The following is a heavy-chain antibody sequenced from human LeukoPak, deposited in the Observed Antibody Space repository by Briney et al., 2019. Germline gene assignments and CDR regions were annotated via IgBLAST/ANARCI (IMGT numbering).Heavy chain of an antibody. CDR3: AREGWAAAARGAFDI. D-gene: IGHD6-13*01. J-gene: IGHJ3*02. V-gene: IGHV3-7*01. CDR1: GFTFRSYA. CDR2: IKQDGSEK. Sequence: GGSLRLSCAASGFTFRSYAMSWVRQAPGKGLEWVANIKQDGSEKYYVDSVKGRFTISRDNAKNSLYLQMNSLRAEDTAVYYCAREGWAAAARGAFDIWGQGTMVTVSS.